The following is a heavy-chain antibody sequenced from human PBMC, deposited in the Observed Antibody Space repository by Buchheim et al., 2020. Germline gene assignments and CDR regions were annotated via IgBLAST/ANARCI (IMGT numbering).Heavy chain of an antibody. CDR3: ARKIGYCGGDCFDYGMDV. D-gene: IGHD2-21*02. Sequence: QVQLQESGPGLVKPSETLSLTCTVSGGSISSYYWSWIRQPPGKGLEWIGYIYYSGSTNYNPSLKSRVTISVDTSKNQFSLKLSSVTAADTAVYYCARKIGYCGGDCFDYGMDVWGQGTT. CDR1: GGSISSYY. CDR2: IYYSGST. V-gene: IGHV4-59*01. J-gene: IGHJ6*02.